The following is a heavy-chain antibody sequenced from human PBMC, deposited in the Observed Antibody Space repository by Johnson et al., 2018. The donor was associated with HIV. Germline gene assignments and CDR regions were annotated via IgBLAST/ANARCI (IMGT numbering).Heavy chain of an antibody. CDR3: AKDMGCGADCYQISITMTVGGAFDI. V-gene: IGHV3-7*05. CDR1: GFTFRSYW. CDR2: IKEDGSEK. D-gene: IGHD2-21*02. J-gene: IGHJ3*02. Sequence: MLLVESGGGVVQPGGSLRLSCVVSGFTFRSYWMTWVRQAPGKGLEWVANIKEDGSEKYYVDSVKGRFTISRDNAKNSLYLQMSSLRPEDTALYYCAKDMGCGADCYQISITMTVGGAFDIWGQGTMVTVSS.